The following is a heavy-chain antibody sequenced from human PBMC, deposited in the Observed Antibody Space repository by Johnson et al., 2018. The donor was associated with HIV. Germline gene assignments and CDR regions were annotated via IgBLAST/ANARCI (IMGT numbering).Heavy chain of an antibody. CDR3: ARDLGITGTDAFDI. D-gene: IGHD1-14*01. Sequence: VQLVESGGGLVKPGGSLRLSCAASGFTFDDYGMSWVRQAPGKGLEWVSGINWNGDSTGYADSVKGRFTISRDNAKNSLYLQRNSLRAEDTAVYYCARDLGITGTDAFDIWGQGTMVTVSS. CDR1: GFTFDDYG. J-gene: IGHJ3*02. CDR2: INWNGDST. V-gene: IGHV3-20*04.